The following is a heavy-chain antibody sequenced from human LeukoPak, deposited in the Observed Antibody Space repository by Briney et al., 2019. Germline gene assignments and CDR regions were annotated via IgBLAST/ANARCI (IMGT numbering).Heavy chain of an antibody. CDR2: IKQDGSEK. D-gene: IGHD3-16*01. Sequence: PSETLSLTCAVYGGSFSGYYWSWIRQAPGKGLEWVANIKQDGSEKFYVDSVKGRFTIYRDNAKNSLYLQMSSLRAEDTAVYYCARGGVDAGYFDYWGQGTLVTVSS. J-gene: IGHJ4*02. CDR1: GGSFSGYY. V-gene: IGHV3-7*01. CDR3: ARGGVDAGYFDY.